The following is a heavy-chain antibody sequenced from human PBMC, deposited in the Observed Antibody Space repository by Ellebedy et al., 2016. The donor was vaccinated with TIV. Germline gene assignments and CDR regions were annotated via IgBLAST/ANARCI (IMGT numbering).Heavy chain of an antibody. V-gene: IGHV4-59*08. CDR2: IYYSGST. CDR1: AGSISNYY. J-gene: IGHJ5*02. Sequence: MPSETLSLTCTVSAGSISNYYWSWIRQPPGKGLEWIGYIYYSGSTNYNPSLKSRVTMSVDSSRNQFSLKLSSVTAADTAVYYCARQYYYDSSGYYYEIPWFDPWGQGTLVTVSS. D-gene: IGHD3-22*01. CDR3: ARQYYYDSSGYYYEIPWFDP.